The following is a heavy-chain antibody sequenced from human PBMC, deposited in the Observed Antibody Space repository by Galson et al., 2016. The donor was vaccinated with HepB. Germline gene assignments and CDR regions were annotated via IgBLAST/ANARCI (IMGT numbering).Heavy chain of an antibody. V-gene: IGHV4-4*07. D-gene: IGHD2-2*01. CDR3: ARDRNYCSSINCYHYFDF. J-gene: IGHJ4*02. CDR1: GGSISSYY. CDR2: IYSTGST. Sequence: SETLSLTCTVSGGSISSYYWSWIRQPAGKGLEWIGRIYSTGSTNYNPSLKIRVTMSVDTSNNQVSLKLSSVTAADTAVYYCARDRNYCSSINCYHYFDFWGQGTLVTVSS.